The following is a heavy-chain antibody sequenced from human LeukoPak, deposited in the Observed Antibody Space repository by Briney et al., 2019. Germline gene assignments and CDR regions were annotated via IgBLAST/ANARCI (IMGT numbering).Heavy chain of an antibody. V-gene: IGHV4-59*08. CDR3: ARNYGDHWYFDL. CDR2: IYYSGST. D-gene: IGHD4-17*01. Sequence: SETLSLTCTVSGGSISSYYWSWIRQPPGKGLEWIGYIYYSGSTNYNPSLKSRVTISVDTSKNQFSLKLSSVTAADTAVYYCARNYGDHWYFDLWGRGTLVTVSS. J-gene: IGHJ2*01. CDR1: GGSISSYY.